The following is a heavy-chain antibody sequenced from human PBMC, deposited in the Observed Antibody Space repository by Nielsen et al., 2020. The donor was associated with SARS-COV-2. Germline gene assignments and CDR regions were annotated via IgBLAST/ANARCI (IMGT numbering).Heavy chain of an antibody. CDR2: IKQDGSEK. CDR3: ARVSGPTDDFWSGYYWAHYYYGMDV. J-gene: IGHJ6*02. D-gene: IGHD3-3*01. Sequence: GGSLRLSCAASGFTFSSYWMSWVRQAPGKGLEWVANIKQDGSEKYYVDSVKGRFTISRDNAKNSLYLQMNSLRAEDTAVYYCARVSGPTDDFWSGYYWAHYYYGMDVWGQGTTVTVSS. V-gene: IGHV3-7*05. CDR1: GFTFSSYW.